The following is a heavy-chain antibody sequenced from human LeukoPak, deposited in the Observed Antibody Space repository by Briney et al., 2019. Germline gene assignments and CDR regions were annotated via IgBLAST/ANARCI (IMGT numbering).Heavy chain of an antibody. Sequence: GGSLRLSCAASGFTFSSYSMNWVRQAPGKGLEWVSSISSSSSYIYYADSVKGRFTISRDNAKNPLYLQMNSLRAEDTAVYYCARVSWRDCSSTSCDSDYWGQGTLVTVSS. CDR2: ISSSSSYI. CDR1: GFTFSSYS. J-gene: IGHJ4*02. V-gene: IGHV3-21*01. D-gene: IGHD2-2*02. CDR3: ARVSWRDCSSTSCDSDY.